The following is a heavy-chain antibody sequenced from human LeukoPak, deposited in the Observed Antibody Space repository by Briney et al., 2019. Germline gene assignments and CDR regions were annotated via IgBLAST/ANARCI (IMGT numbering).Heavy chain of an antibody. CDR3: ARDTFRGQSDY. CDR2: INPNSGGT. Sequence: ASVKVSCKASGYTFTVYYMHWVRQAPGQGLEWMGRINPNSGGTNYAQKFQGRVTMTRDTSISSAYMELSRLRSDDTAVYYCARDTFRGQSDYWGQGTLVTVSS. D-gene: IGHD3-10*01. CDR1: GYTFTVYY. J-gene: IGHJ4*02. V-gene: IGHV1-2*06.